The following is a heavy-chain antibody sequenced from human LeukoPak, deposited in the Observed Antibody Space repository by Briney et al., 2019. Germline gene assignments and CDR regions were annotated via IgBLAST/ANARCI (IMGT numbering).Heavy chain of an antibody. CDR2: MSGSGGST. D-gene: IGHD3-10*01. V-gene: IGHV3-23*01. Sequence: GGSLRVSCAASGFTFSSYAMSWVRQAPGKGLEWVSAMSGSGGSTYYADSVKGRFTISRDNSKNTLYLQMNSLRAEDTAVYFCAKDHWGAIRGKFDYWGQGTLVTVSS. J-gene: IGHJ4*02. CDR3: AKDHWGAIRGKFDY. CDR1: GFTFSSYA.